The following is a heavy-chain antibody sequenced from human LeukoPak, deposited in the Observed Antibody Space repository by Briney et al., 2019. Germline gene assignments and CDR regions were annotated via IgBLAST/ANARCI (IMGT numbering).Heavy chain of an antibody. J-gene: IGHJ4*02. CDR2: INPNSGGT. CDR1: GYTFTGYY. D-gene: IGHD3-9*01. V-gene: IGHV1-2*02. CDR3: ARHNYDILTPDY. Sequence: ASVTVSCKASGYTFTGYYMHWVRQAPGQGLEWMGWINPNSGGTNYAQKFQGRVTMTRDTSISTAYMELSRLRSDDTAVYYCARHNYDILTPDYWGQGTLVTVSS.